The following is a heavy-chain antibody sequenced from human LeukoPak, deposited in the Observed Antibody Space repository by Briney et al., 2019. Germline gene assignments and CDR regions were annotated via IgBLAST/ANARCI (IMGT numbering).Heavy chain of an antibody. V-gene: IGHV4-38-2*02. CDR1: GFSISSGYH. CDR2: MYHSGNS. CDR3: VGDLTVVRGVLGHDY. D-gene: IGHD3-10*01. Sequence: PSETLSLTCTVSGFSISSGYHWGWIRQPPGKGLEWIGTMYHSGNSYYNPSLKSRLTISVDTSKNQFSLKLSSVTAADTAVYYCVGDLTVVRGVLGHDYWDQGTLVTVSS. J-gene: IGHJ4*02.